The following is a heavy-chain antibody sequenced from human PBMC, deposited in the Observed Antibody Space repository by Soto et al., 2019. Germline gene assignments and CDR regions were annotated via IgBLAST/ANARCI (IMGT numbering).Heavy chain of an antibody. D-gene: IGHD5-18*01. CDR1: GYTFTSYA. CDR3: ARDSARAVDTAMVRRHYGMDV. J-gene: IGHJ6*02. V-gene: IGHV1-3*01. Sequence: ASVKVSCKASGYTFTSYAMHWVRQAPGQRLEWMGWINAGNGNTKYSQKFQGRVTITRDTSASTAYMEPSSLRSEDTAVYYCARDSARAVDTAMVRRHYGMDVWGQGTTVTVSS. CDR2: INAGNGNT.